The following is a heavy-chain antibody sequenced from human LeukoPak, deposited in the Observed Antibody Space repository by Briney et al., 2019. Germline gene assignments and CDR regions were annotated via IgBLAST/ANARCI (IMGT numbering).Heavy chain of an antibody. CDR1: GFTFDDYA. D-gene: IGHD1-26*01. V-gene: IGHV3-9*01. J-gene: IGHJ4*02. CDR2: ISWNNGSI. Sequence: SGGSLRLSCAASGFTFDDYAMHWVRQAPGKGLEWVSGISWNNGSIGYADSVKGRFTISRDNAKNSLYLQMNSLRAEDTALYYCAKDIRPKPQKSGSYLPRILDFDYWGQGTLVTVSS. CDR3: AKDIRPKPQKSGSYLPRILDFDY.